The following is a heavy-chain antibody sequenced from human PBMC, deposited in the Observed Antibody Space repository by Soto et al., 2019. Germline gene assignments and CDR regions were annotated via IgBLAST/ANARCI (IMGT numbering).Heavy chain of an antibody. J-gene: IGHJ4*02. CDR1: GYIIKNYW. V-gene: IGHV5-51*01. CDR2: IFPDDSDT. Sequence: PGESLKISCKASGYIIKNYWIGWVRQMPGQGLEWMGIIFPDDSDTRYSPSFQGHVTISVDKSISTAYVQWSSLKDSDSAIYYCFRGGWQRFFDYWGQGTVVTVSS. CDR3: FRGGWQRFFDY. D-gene: IGHD5-12*01.